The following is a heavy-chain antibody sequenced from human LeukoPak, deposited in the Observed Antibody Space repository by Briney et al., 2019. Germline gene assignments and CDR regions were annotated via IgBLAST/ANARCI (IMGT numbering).Heavy chain of an antibody. D-gene: IGHD5-12*01. CDR3: ARSPLAKRYFDL. CDR1: GGSFSGYY. V-gene: IGHV4-34*01. CDR2: INHSGST. J-gene: IGHJ2*01. Sequence: PSETLSLTCAVYGGSFSGYYWSWIRQPPGKGLEWIGEINHSGSTNYNPSLKSRVTISVDTSKNQFSLKLSSVTAADTAVYYCARSPLAKRYFDLWGRGTLVTVSS.